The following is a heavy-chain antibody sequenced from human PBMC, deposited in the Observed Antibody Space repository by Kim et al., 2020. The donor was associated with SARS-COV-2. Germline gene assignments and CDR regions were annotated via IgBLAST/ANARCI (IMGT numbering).Heavy chain of an antibody. CDR2: INPSGGST. Sequence: ASVKVSCKASGYTFTSYYMHWVRQAPGQGLEWMGIINPSGGSTSYAQKFQGRVTMTRDTSTSTVYMELSSLRSEDTAVYYCARDGHIVVVIAIPSKTGYYRMDVWGQGTTVTVSS. J-gene: IGHJ6*02. D-gene: IGHD2-21*01. CDR3: ARDGHIVVVIAIPSKTGYYRMDV. CDR1: GYTFTSYY. V-gene: IGHV1-46*01.